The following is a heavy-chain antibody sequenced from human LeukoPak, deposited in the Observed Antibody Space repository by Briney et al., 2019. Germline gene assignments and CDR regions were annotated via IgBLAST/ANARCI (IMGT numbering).Heavy chain of an antibody. J-gene: IGHJ4*02. CDR1: GYTFTGYY. CDR2: INPNSGGT. CDR3: ARRLLWFGELSLDY. D-gene: IGHD3-10*01. Sequence: ASVKVSCKASGYTFTGYYIHWVRQAPGQGLEWIGWINPNSGGTNYAQKFQGRVTMTRDTSISTAYMELSRLRSDDTAVYYCARRLLWFGELSLDYWGQGTLVTVSS. V-gene: IGHV1-2*02.